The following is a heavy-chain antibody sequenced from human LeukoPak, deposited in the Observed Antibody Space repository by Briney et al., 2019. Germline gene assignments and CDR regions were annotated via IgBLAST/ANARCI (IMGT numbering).Heavy chain of an antibody. Sequence: GGSLRLSCAASGFTFSSYWMSWVRQAPGKGLEWVANIKQDGSEKYYVDSVKGRFTISRDNAKNSLYLQMNSLRAEGTAVYYCARGSSGWLVVDAFDIWGQGTMVTVSS. V-gene: IGHV3-7*01. CDR3: ARGSSGWLVVDAFDI. CDR2: IKQDGSEK. CDR1: GFTFSSYW. J-gene: IGHJ3*02. D-gene: IGHD6-19*01.